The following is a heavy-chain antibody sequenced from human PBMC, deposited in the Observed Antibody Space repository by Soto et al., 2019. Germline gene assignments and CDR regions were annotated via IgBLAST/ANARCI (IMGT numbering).Heavy chain of an antibody. J-gene: IGHJ4*02. CDR3: ARAPTTAMVYYDY. CDR2: ISYDGSNK. V-gene: IGHV3-30-3*01. CDR1: GFTLSSYA. D-gene: IGHD5-18*01. Sequence: GGSLRLSCAASGFTLSSYAMHWVRQAPGKGLEWVAVISYDGSNKYYADSVKGRFTISRDNSKNTLYLQMNSLRAEDTAVYYCARAPTTAMVYYDYWGQGTLVTVSS.